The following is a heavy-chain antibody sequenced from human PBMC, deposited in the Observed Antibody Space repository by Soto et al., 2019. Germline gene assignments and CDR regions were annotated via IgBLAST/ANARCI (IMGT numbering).Heavy chain of an antibody. CDR1: GGSFSGYQ. V-gene: IGHV4-34*01. J-gene: IGHJ6*03. Sequence: QVQLQQWGAGLLKPSETLSLTCAVYGGSFSGYQWTWIRQTPGKGLEWIGEINDSGNINYNPSLKSRVTILVDTAKMQISLKLSSVTAADTAVYYCARGLILWFGELSRRGGYYYDMDVWGKGTTVTVSS. D-gene: IGHD3-10*01. CDR2: INDSGNI. CDR3: ARGLILWFGELSRRGGYYYDMDV.